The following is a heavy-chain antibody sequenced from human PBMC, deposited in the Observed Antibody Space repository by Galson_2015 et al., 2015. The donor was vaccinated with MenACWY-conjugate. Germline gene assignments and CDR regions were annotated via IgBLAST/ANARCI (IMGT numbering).Heavy chain of an antibody. D-gene: IGHD2-2*01. CDR3: ARGLGAYCPITSCSFDY. V-gene: IGHV1-18*04. CDR2: ISGDNGNT. CDR1: GYTFSSYG. Sequence: SVKVSCKASGYTFSSYGITWVRQTPGQGLEWMGWISGDNGNTNYAQKFQGRVTMTTDTSTSTAHMELRSHRSDDTAVYYCARGLGAYCPITSCSFDYWGQGTLVTVSS. J-gene: IGHJ4*02.